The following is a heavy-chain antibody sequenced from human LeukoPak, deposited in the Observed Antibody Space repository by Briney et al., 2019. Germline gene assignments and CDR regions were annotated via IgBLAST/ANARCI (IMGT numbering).Heavy chain of an antibody. CDR2: IYYSGST. CDR3: ARTRYYYGSRSYGAPYYFDY. D-gene: IGHD3-10*01. CDR1: GFTFSSYG. J-gene: IGHJ4*02. Sequence: GTLRLSCAASGFTFSSYGMSWVRQAPGKGLEWIGSIYYSGSTYYNPSLKNRLTISVDTSKNQFSLKLSSVTAADTAVYYCARTRYYYGSRSYGAPYYFDYWGQGTLVTASS. V-gene: IGHV4-39*01.